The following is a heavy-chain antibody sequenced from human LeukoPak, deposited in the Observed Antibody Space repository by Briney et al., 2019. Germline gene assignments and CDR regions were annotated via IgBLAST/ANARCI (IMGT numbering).Heavy chain of an antibody. D-gene: IGHD3-3*01. Sequence: PSETLSLTCTVSGGSISSTSYYWGWIRQPPGKGLEWIGSISYSGTTYYSPSLKSRVTISVDTSKNQFSLKLNSVTAADTAVYYCARDPDFWSGYYNFDYWGQGTLVTVSS. CDR1: GGSISSTSYY. CDR2: ISYSGTT. CDR3: ARDPDFWSGYYNFDY. J-gene: IGHJ4*02. V-gene: IGHV4-39*07.